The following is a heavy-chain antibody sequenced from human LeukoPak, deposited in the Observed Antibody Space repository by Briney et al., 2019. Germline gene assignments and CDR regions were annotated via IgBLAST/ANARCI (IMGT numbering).Heavy chain of an antibody. CDR1: GFTLSGYS. V-gene: IGHV3-21*01. CDR3: ARVLEYCSGGSCYSGATDAFDI. J-gene: IGHJ3*02. Sequence: GGSLSLSCAVSGFTLSGYSMNWVRQAPGKGLEWVSSISSSSSFIYYADSVKGRFTISRDNAKNSLYLQMNSLRAEDTAVYYCARVLEYCSGGSCYSGATDAFDIWGQGTMVTVSS. D-gene: IGHD2-15*01. CDR2: ISSSSSFI.